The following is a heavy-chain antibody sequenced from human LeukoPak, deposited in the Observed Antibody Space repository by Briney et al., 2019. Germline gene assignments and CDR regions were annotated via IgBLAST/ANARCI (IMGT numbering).Heavy chain of an antibody. CDR2: ISSISSYI. D-gene: IGHD2-2*02. Sequence: GGSLRLSCAASGFTFSSYSMNWVRQAPGKGLEWVSSISSISSYIYYADSVKGRFTISRDNAKNSLYLQMNSLRAEDTAVYYCARGGYCSSTSCYTDQDWFDPWGQGTLVTVSS. CDR3: ARGGYCSSTSCYTDQDWFDP. V-gene: IGHV3-21*01. CDR1: GFTFSSYS. J-gene: IGHJ5*02.